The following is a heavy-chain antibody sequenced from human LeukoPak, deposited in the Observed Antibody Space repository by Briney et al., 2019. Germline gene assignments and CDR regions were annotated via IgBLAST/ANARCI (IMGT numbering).Heavy chain of an antibody. V-gene: IGHV4-59*08. CDR3: ARHGYGTHAAWYFDL. Sequence: SETLSLTCTVSGGSISSYCWSWTRQPPGKGLEWIGYIYYSGSTNYNPSLKSRVTISVDTSKNQFSLKLSSVTAADTAVYYCARHGYGTHAAWYFDLWGRGTLVTVSS. CDR1: GGSISSYC. CDR2: IYYSGST. D-gene: IGHD5-12*01. J-gene: IGHJ2*01.